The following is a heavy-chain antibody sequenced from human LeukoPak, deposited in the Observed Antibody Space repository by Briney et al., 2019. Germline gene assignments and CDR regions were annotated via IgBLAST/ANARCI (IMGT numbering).Heavy chain of an antibody. CDR3: ARGLWARHESYYYDSSGYYY. CDR1: GYTFTSYD. D-gene: IGHD3-22*01. CDR2: MNPNSGNT. Sequence: ASVKVSCKASGYTFTSYDINWVRQATGQGLEWMGWMNPNSGNTGYAQKFQGRVTMTRNTSISTAYMELSSLRSEDTAVYYCARGLWARHESYYYDSSGYYYWGQGTLVTVSS. V-gene: IGHV1-8*01. J-gene: IGHJ4*02.